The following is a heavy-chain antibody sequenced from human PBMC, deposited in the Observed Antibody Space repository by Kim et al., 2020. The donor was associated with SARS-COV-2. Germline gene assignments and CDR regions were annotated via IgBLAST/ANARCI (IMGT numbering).Heavy chain of an antibody. Sequence: SETLSLTCAVYGGSFSGFYWGWIRQPPGKGLEWIGEISHSGSTNYNPSLKSRVTISRDTSKKHFSLKLTPVTAADTAMYYCDHRAGNLNFDFWGQGTRVT. CDR3: DHRAGNLNFDF. J-gene: IGHJ4*02. D-gene: IGHD6-19*01. CDR1: GGSFSGFY. CDR2: ISHSGST. V-gene: IGHV4-34*01.